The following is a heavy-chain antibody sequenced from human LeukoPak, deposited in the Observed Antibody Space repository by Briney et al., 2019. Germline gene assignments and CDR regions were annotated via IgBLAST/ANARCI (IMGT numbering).Heavy chain of an antibody. CDR2: ISGSGGST. J-gene: IGHJ2*01. D-gene: IGHD6-19*01. V-gene: IGHV3-23*01. CDR3: AKSMTLQWRGFFDL. CDR1: GFTFGSYA. Sequence: GGSLRLSCAASGFTFGSYAMNWVRQAPGKGLEWVSAISGSGGSTYYADSVKGRFTISRDNSKNTLYLQKNSLRADDTAIYYCAKSMTLQWRGFFDLWGRGTHVTVSS.